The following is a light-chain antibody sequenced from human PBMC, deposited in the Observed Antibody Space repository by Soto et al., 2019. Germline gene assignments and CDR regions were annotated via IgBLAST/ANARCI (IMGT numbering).Light chain of an antibody. Sequence: QSVLTQPPSVSAAPGQKVTISCCRSSSKIGNNYVSGYQQLPGTAPKLLLSDNTKRPSGIPDRFSGSKSGTSATLGITGLQTGDEADYYCGTWDSSLSAFDVFGTGTKVTVL. CDR2: DNT. CDR3: GTWDSSLSAFDV. CDR1: SSKIGNNY. V-gene: IGLV1-51*01. J-gene: IGLJ1*01.